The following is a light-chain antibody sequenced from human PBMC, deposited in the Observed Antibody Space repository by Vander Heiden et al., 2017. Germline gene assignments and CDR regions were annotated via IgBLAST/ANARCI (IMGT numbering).Light chain of an antibody. J-gene: IGLJ1*01. CDR1: SSDVGGYNY. V-gene: IGLV2-14*03. CDR3: SSYTSSSTRV. CDR2: DVS. Sequence: GQSITISCTGTSSDVGGYNYVSWYQQHPGKAPTLMIYDVSNRPSGVSNRFSGSKSGNTASLTISGLQAEDEADYYCSSYTSSSTRVFGTGTKVTVL.